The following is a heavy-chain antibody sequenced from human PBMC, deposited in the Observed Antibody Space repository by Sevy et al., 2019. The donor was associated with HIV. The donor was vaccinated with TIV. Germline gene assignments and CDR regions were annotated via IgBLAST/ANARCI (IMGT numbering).Heavy chain of an antibody. D-gene: IGHD5-12*01. V-gene: IGHV3-30*04. CDR3: AAERLSSGVAEYFEN. Sequence: GGSLRLSCAASGFTFNRYSMRWVRQAPGKGLEWVATITLDATNKHYPDSVKGRFTISRDNVKNSLFLQMDSLRPEDTAVDYCAAERLSSGVAEYFENWGQGTMVTVSS. J-gene: IGHJ1*01. CDR2: ITLDATNK. CDR1: GFTFNRYS.